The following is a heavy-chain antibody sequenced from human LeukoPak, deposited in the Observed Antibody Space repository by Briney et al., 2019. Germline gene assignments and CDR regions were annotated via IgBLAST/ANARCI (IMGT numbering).Heavy chain of an antibody. CDR3: ARGQASYCSSTSCRSYYFDY. Sequence: SETLSLTCTVSGGSISSYYWSWIRQPPGKGLKWIGYIYTSGSTNYNPSLKSRVTISVDTSKNQFSLKLSSVTAADTAVCYCARGQASYCSSTSCRSYYFDYWGQGTLVTVSS. CDR1: GGSISSYY. J-gene: IGHJ4*02. V-gene: IGHV4-4*09. D-gene: IGHD2-2*01. CDR2: IYTSGST.